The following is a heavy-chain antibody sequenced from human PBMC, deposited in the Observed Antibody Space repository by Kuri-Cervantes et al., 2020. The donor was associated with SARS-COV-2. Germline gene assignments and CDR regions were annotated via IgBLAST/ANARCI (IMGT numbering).Heavy chain of an antibody. CDR2: ISDDGSNK. Sequence: GESLKISCAASGFTFTSYAIHWVRQAPGKGLEWVAVISDDGSNKYYADSVKGRFTISRDNSKNRLYLQMTSLRTEDTALYYCAKDIIAAAGMTIDYWGQGTLVTVSS. V-gene: IGHV3-30-3*01. CDR3: AKDIIAAAGMTIDY. CDR1: GFTFTSYA. J-gene: IGHJ4*02. D-gene: IGHD6-13*01.